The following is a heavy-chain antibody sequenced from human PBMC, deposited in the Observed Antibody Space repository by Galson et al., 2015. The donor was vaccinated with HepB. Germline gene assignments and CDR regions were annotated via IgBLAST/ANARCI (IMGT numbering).Heavy chain of an antibody. J-gene: IGHJ4*02. CDR3: ARDQAQWLGHTLDY. D-gene: IGHD6-19*01. CDR2: IWYDGSNK. Sequence: SLRLSCAASGFTFSSYGMHWVRQAPGKGLEWVAVIWYDGSNKYYADSVKGRFTISRDNSKNTLYPQMNSLRAEDTAVYYCARDQAQWLGHTLDYWGQGTLVTVSS. CDR1: GFTFSSYG. V-gene: IGHV3-33*01.